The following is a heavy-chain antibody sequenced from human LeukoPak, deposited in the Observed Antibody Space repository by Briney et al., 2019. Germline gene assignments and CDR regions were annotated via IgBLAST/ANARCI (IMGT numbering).Heavy chain of an antibody. CDR3: ARREVGSSAWFGAFDI. D-gene: IGHD6-19*01. V-gene: IGHV5-51*01. J-gene: IGHJ3*02. Sequence: GESLKISCKGSGYSFTSYWIAWVSQMPGKGLEWMGINYAGNNDYRDRPSCQGHVTIAAYKSTSNAYLNWLSLKASDTAMYDCARREVGSSAWFGAFDIWGQGTMVTVSS. CDR2: NYAGNNDY. CDR1: GYSFTSYW.